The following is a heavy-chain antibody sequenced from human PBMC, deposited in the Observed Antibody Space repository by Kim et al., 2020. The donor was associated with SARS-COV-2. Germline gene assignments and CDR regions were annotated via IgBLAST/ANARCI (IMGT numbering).Heavy chain of an antibody. CDR3: ARDRLGYSGYDYYGMDV. V-gene: IGHV3-30*07. D-gene: IGHD5-12*01. Sequence: VKGRFTISRDNSKNTLYLQMNSLRAEDTAVYYCARDRLGYSGYDYYGMDVWGQGTTVTVSS. J-gene: IGHJ6*02.